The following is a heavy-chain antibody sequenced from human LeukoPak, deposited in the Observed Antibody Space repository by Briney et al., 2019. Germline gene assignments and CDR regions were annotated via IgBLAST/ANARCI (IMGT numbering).Heavy chain of an antibody. D-gene: IGHD3-10*01. CDR2: IRYDGSNK. CDR1: GFTFSSYG. Sequence: GGSLRLSCAVSGFTFSSYGMHWVRQAPGKGLEWVAFIRYDGSNKYYADSVKGRFTISRDNSKNTLYLQMNSLRAEDTAVYYCAKDLLWFGESWWGTDFDYWGQGTLVTVSS. J-gene: IGHJ4*02. CDR3: AKDLLWFGESWWGTDFDY. V-gene: IGHV3-30*02.